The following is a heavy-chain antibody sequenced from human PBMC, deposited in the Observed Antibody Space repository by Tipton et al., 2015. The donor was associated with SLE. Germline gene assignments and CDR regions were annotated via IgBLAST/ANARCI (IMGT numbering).Heavy chain of an antibody. V-gene: IGHV4-34*01. CDR2: INHSGST. Sequence: GLVKPSETLSLTCAVYGGSFSGYFWNWIRQPPGKGLEWIGEINHSGSTNYNPSLRSRVTISVDMSKNQVSLKLSSVTAADTAVYYCARVAPTEVFDYWGQGTLVTVSS. CDR1: GGSFSGYF. D-gene: IGHD1-1*01. J-gene: IGHJ4*02. CDR3: ARVAPTEVFDY.